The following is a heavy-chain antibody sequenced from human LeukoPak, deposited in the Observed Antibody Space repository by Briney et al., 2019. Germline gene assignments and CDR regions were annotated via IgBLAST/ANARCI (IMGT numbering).Heavy chain of an antibody. CDR3: ARESSGSYYNPLGYMDV. J-gene: IGHJ6*03. V-gene: IGHV4-4*07. D-gene: IGHD3-10*01. CDR2: IFTTGIT. Sequence: SETLSLTCTVSGGSISLYYWNWIRQPAGKGLEWIGRIFTTGITNYNPSLKSRVTMSIDASKSHFSLNLSSVTAADTAVYYRARESSGSYYNPLGYMDVWGKGATVTASS. CDR1: GGSISLYY.